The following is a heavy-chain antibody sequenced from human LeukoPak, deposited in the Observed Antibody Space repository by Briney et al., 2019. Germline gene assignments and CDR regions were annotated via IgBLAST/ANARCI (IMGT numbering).Heavy chain of an antibody. CDR2: ISSSGSTI. CDR3: AREGSYYFDY. J-gene: IGHJ4*02. CDR1: GFTFSSYE. V-gene: IGHV3-48*03. Sequence: HPGGSLRLSCAASGFTFSSYEMHWVRQAPGKGLEWVSYISSSGSTIYYADSVRGRFTISRDNAKNSLYLQMNSLRAEDTAVYYCAREGSYYFDYWGQGTLVTVSA.